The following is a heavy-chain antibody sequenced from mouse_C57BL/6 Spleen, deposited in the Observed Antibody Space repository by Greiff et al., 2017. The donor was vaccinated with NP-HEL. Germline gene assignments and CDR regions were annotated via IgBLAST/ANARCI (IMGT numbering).Heavy chain of an antibody. CDR2: IDPEDGET. J-gene: IGHJ3*01. V-gene: IGHV14-2*01. D-gene: IGHD2-4*01. Sequence: EVQLQQSGAELVKPGASVKLSCTASGFNIKDYYMHWVKQRTEQGLEWIGRIDPEDGETKYAPTFQGKATITADTSSNTAYLQLSSRTSEDTAVFNCASYYYDYDEFANWSQGTLVTVAA. CDR1: GFNIKDYY. CDR3: ASYYYDYDEFAN.